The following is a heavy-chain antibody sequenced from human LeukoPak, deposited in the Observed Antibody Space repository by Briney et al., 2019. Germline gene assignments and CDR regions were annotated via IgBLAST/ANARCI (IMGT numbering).Heavy chain of an antibody. CDR1: GFTFSSYS. CDR2: ISGSGGIT. D-gene: IGHD6-6*01. Sequence: GGSLRLSCAASGFTFSSYSMNWVRQAPGKGLEWVSAISGSGGITYYADSVKGRFIISRDNSKNTLYLQMNSLRAEDTAVYYCAKEGAAYSSSYSCDYWGQGTQVTVSS. J-gene: IGHJ4*02. V-gene: IGHV3-23*01. CDR3: AKEGAAYSSSYSCDY.